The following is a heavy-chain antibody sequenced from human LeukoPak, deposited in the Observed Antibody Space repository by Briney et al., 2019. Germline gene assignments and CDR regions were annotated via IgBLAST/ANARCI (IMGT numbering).Heavy chain of an antibody. Sequence: PSETLSLTCAVYGGSFSGYYWSWIRQPPGKGLEWIGEINHSGSTNYNPSLKGRVTISVDTSKNQFSLKLSSVTAADTAVYYCARIARLRFLEWLPYYFDYWGQGTLVTVSS. D-gene: IGHD3-3*01. V-gene: IGHV4-34*01. CDR2: INHSGST. CDR1: GGSFSGYY. CDR3: ARIARLRFLEWLPYYFDY. J-gene: IGHJ4*02.